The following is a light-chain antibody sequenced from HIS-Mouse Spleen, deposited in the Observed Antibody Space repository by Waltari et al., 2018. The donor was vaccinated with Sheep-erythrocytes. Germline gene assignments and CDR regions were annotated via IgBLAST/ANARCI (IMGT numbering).Light chain of an antibody. CDR1: SSDVGGYHY. J-gene: IGLJ1*01. V-gene: IGLV2-11*01. Sequence: QSALTQPRSVSGSPGQSVTISCTGTSSDVGGYHYFSLYQQHPGKAPKLMIYDVSKRPSGVPDRFSGSKSGNTASLTISGLQAEDEADYYCCSYAGSYNHVFATGTKVTVL. CDR3: CSYAGSYNHV. CDR2: DVS.